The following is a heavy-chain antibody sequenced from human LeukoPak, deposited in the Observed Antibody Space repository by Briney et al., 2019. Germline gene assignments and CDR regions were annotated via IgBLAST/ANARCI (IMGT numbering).Heavy chain of an antibody. Sequence: GGSLRLSCAASGFAFGDYSMNWVRQAPGKGLEWVSYISTSGLSTYYADSVKGRFTISRDNAENSLYLQTNGLRAEDTAVYYCARDGVPPYYYDSSGYLGVWGQGTLVTVSS. J-gene: IGHJ4*02. V-gene: IGHV3-48*01. CDR3: ARDGVPPYYYDSSGYLGV. CDR2: ISTSGLST. D-gene: IGHD3-22*01. CDR1: GFAFGDYS.